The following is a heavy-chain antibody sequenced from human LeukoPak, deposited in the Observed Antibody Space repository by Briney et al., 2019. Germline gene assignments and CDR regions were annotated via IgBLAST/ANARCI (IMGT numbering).Heavy chain of an antibody. J-gene: IGHJ4*02. Sequence: PGGSLRLSCAASGFTFSSYAMSWVRQAPGKGLEWVSAISGSGGSTYYADSVKGRFTISRDNSKNTLYLQMNSLRAEDTAVYYCTRNSVAGTGNYWGQGTLVTVSS. V-gene: IGHV3-23*01. CDR3: TRNSVAGTGNY. D-gene: IGHD6-19*01. CDR1: GFTFSSYA. CDR2: ISGSGGST.